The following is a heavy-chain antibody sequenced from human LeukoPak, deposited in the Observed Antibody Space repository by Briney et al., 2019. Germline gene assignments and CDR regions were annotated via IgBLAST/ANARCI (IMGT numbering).Heavy chain of an antibody. CDR1: GFTFWNAW. V-gene: IGHV3-15*01. D-gene: IGHD7-27*01. J-gene: IGHJ4*02. CDR3: XXXXXXLWSGDDY. CDR2: AKAQHDGGAI. Sequence: GGSLRLSCKGSGFTFWNAWLSWVRQAPGKGLEWIGRAKAQHDGGAIHYAAPLKGRFTISRDDSQSTMYLQMNSLKTDDTAVXXXXXXXXXLWSGDDYWGQGTVVSVSA.